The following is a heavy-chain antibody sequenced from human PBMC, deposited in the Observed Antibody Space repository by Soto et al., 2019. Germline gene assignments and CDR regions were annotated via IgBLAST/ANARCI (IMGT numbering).Heavy chain of an antibody. CDR2: IYHSGST. J-gene: IGHJ6*02. CDR1: GGSISSSNW. V-gene: IGHV4-4*02. D-gene: IGHD3-10*01. Sequence: PSETLSLTCAVSGGSISSSNWWSWVRQPPGKGLEWIGEIYHSGSTNYNPSLKSRVTISVDKSKNQFSLKLSSVTAADTAVYYCARDRHYYGSGSYYYYGMDVWGQGTTVTVS. CDR3: ARDRHYYGSGSYYYYGMDV.